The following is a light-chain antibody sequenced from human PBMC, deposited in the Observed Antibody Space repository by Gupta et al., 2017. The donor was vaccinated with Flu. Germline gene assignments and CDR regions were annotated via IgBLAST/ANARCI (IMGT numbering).Light chain of an antibody. CDR2: DAS. CDR1: QSVSSY. J-gene: IGKJ4*01. V-gene: IGKV3-11*01. Sequence: PATLSVSPGERATLSCRASQSVSSYLAWYQQKPGQAPRLLIYDASNRATGIPARFSGSGSGTDFTLTISSLEPEDFAVYYCQQRCNWPLTFGGGTKLEIK. CDR3: QQRCNWPLT.